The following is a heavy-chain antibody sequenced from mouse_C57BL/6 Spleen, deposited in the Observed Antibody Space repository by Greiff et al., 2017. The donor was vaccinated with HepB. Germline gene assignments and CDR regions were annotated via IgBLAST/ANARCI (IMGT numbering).Heavy chain of an antibody. D-gene: IGHD1-1*01. CDR3: ARRVTTVVEGYFDY. CDR1: GYTFTGYW. J-gene: IGHJ2*01. Sequence: VKLQQSGAELMKPGASVKLSCKATGYTFTGYWIEWVKQRPGHGLEWIGEILPGSGSTNYNEKFKCKATFTADTSSNTAYMQLSSLTTEDSAIYYCARRVTTVVEGYFDYWGQGTTLTVSS. V-gene: IGHV1-9*01. CDR2: ILPGSGST.